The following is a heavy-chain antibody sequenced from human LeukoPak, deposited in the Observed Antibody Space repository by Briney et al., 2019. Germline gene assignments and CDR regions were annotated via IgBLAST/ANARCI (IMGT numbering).Heavy chain of an antibody. V-gene: IGHV3-23*01. J-gene: IGHJ4*02. D-gene: IGHD3-3*01. CDR3: AKGTHFDFWRGYYGLDY. CDR2: VSGSGGTT. CDR1: GFTLSSYA. Sequence: GGSLRLSCAASGFTLSSYAMSWVRQAPGRGLEWVSGVSGSGGTTYYSGSVKGRCTISRDNSKNTLYLQMHSLRAEDTAVYYCAKGTHFDFWRGYYGLDYWGQGTLVTVSS.